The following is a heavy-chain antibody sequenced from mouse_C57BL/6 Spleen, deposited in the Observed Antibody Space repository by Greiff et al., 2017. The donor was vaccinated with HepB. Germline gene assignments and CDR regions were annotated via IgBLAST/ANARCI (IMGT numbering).Heavy chain of an antibody. V-gene: IGHV5-6*01. CDR1: GFTFSSYG. J-gene: IGHJ3*01. D-gene: IGHD2-2*01. Sequence: EVMLVESGGDLVKPGGSLKLSCAASGFTFSSYGMSWVSQTPDKRLEWVATISSGGSYTYYPDSVKGRFTISRDNAKNTLYLQMSSLKSEDTAMYYCASQGVTGFAYWGQGTLVTVSA. CDR3: ASQGVTGFAY. CDR2: ISSGGSYT.